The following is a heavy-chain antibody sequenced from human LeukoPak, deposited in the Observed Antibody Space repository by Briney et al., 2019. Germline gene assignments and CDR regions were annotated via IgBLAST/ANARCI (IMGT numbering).Heavy chain of an antibody. D-gene: IGHD5-24*01. Sequence: PGGSLRLSCAASGFTFSSYEMNWVRQAPGKGLEWVSYISSSGSTIYHADSVKGRFTISRDNAKNSLYPQMNSLRAEDTAVYYCARDGDGYNWGYYFDYWGQGTLVTVSS. J-gene: IGHJ4*02. V-gene: IGHV3-48*03. CDR3: ARDGDGYNWGYYFDY. CDR1: GFTFSSYE. CDR2: ISSSGSTI.